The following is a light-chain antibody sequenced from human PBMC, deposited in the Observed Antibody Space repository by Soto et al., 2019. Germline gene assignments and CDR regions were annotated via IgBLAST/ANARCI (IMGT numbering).Light chain of an antibody. CDR3: CSYAGSSTLYV. J-gene: IGLJ1*01. V-gene: IGLV2-14*01. Sequence: QSALTQPASVSGSPGQSITISCTGTTSDVGGYHSVSWYQQHPGKAPKLVIYDVSYRPSGVSDSFSGSKSGNTASLTISGLQAEDEADYYCCSYAGSSTLYVFGTGTKVTVL. CDR1: TSDVGGYHS. CDR2: DVS.